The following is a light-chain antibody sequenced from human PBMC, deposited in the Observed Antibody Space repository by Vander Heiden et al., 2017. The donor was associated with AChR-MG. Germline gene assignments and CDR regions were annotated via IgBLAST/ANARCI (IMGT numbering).Light chain of an antibody. J-gene: IGKJ1*01. CDR1: QSLLHSNGYTY. CDR3: RQALQTPQT. CDR2: LGS. Sequence: EIVMTQSPLSLPVTPGEPASISCRSSQSLLHSNGYTYLEWYLQKPGQSPQLLIDLGSNRASGVPDRFSGSGSGTDFTLKISRVEAEDVGVYYCRQALQTPQTFGQGTKVEIK. V-gene: IGKV2-28*01.